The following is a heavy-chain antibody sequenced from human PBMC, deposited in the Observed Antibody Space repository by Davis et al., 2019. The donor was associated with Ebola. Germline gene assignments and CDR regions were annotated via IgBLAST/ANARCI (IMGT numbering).Heavy chain of an antibody. Sequence: GESLKISCRGSGYKFTSYWIGWVRQASGKGLEWVGRIRSKANSYATAYAASVKGRFTISRDDSKNTAYLQMNSLRAEDTAVYYCARPRITMIVADAFDIWGQGTMVTVSS. V-gene: IGHV3-73*01. D-gene: IGHD3-22*01. CDR1: GYKFTSYW. CDR3: ARPRITMIVADAFDI. CDR2: IRSKANSYAT. J-gene: IGHJ3*02.